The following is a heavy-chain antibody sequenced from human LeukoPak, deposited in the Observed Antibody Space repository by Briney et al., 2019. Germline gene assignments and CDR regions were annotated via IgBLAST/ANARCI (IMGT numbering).Heavy chain of an antibody. CDR1: GYTFTSYD. V-gene: IGHV1-8*03. CDR3: ARGPPDTAMVGDYFDY. CDR2: MNPNSGNT. J-gene: IGHJ4*02. D-gene: IGHD5-18*01. Sequence: GASVKVSCKASGYTFTSYDINWVRQATGQGLEWMGWMNPNSGNTGYAQKFQGRVIITRNTSISTAYMELSSLRSEDTAVYYCARGPPDTAMVGDYFDYWGQGTLVTVSS.